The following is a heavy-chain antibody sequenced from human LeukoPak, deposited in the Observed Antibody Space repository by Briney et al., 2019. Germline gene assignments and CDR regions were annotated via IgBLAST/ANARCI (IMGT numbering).Heavy chain of an antibody. CDR2: IFTSGST. J-gene: IGHJ5*02. D-gene: IGHD4/OR15-4a*01. CDR1: GGSISSDY. CDR3: SRGGANDL. V-gene: IGHV4-4*07. Sequence: SETLSLTCTVSGGSISSDYWSWIRQPAGKGPEWIGRIFTSGSTSYNPSLKSRVTMSLDTSKNQFSLKLSSVTAADTAVYFCSRGGANDLWGQGTLVTVSS.